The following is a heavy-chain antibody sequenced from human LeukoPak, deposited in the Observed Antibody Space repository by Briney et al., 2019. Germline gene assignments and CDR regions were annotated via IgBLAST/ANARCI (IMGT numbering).Heavy chain of an antibody. CDR3: AKGSSPFDP. CDR2: ISAGGGST. D-gene: IGHD2-15*01. Sequence: GGSLRLSCAASGFTFSGYAMSWVGQAPGKGLEWVSTISAGGGSTYSANSMKGRFTISRDNSKNTLYLQMNSLRAEDTALYYCAKGSSPFDPWGQGTLVTVSS. V-gene: IGHV3-23*01. CDR1: GFTFSGYA. J-gene: IGHJ5*02.